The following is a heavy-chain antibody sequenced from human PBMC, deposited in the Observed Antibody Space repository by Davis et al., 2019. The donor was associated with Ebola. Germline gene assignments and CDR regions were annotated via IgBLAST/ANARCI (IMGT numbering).Heavy chain of an antibody. D-gene: IGHD6-19*01. V-gene: IGHV4-59*01. Sequence: MPSETLSLTCTVSGGSIINYYWSWIRQSPGKGLEYIGYIYYSGSTNSNPSLKSRVTISVDTSKNQFSLNLTSVTAADSAVYYCARGWDSSGWQNWGQGTLVTVSS. CDR3: ARGWDSSGWQN. CDR1: GGSIINYY. CDR2: IYYSGST. J-gene: IGHJ4*02.